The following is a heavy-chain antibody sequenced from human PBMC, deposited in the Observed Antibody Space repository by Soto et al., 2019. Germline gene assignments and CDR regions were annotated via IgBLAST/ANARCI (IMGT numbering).Heavy chain of an antibody. Sequence: PGGSLRLSCAASGFTFSAYSMNWVRKAPGKGLEWVSYISSSSSTIYYADSVKGRFTISRDNAKNSLYLQMNSLRAEDTAVYYCARVASGNYAWFNPWGQGTLVTVSP. CDR2: ISSSSSTI. CDR1: GFTFSAYS. V-gene: IGHV3-48*01. D-gene: IGHD1-26*01. J-gene: IGHJ5*02. CDR3: ARVASGNYAWFNP.